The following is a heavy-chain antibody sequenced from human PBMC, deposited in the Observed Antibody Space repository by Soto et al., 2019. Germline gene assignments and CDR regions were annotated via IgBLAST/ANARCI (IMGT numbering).Heavy chain of an antibody. CDR2: IIPIFGTA. CDR1: GGTFSSYA. CDR3: ARGGYYDSSGRTYYYGMDV. D-gene: IGHD3-22*01. V-gene: IGHV1-69*13. Sequence: GASVKVSCKASGGTFSSYAISWVRQARGQGLEWMGGIIPIFGTANYAQKFQGRVTITADESTSTAYMELSSLRSEDTAVYYCARGGYYDSSGRTYYYGMDVWGQGTTVTVSS. J-gene: IGHJ6*02.